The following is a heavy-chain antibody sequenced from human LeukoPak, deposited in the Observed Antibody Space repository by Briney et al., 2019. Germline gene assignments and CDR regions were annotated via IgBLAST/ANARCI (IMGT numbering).Heavy chain of an antibody. J-gene: IGHJ5*02. D-gene: IGHD3-22*01. V-gene: IGHV3-23*01. CDR1: GFTFSSYA. CDR3: AKVDYYDSSGNYPNWFDP. Sequence: GGSLRLSCAASGFTFSSYAMSWVRQAPGKGLEWVSAISDSGGSTYYADSLKGRFTISRDNYKNTLYLQMNSLRAEDTAVYYCAKVDYYDSSGNYPNWFDPWGQGTLVTVSS. CDR2: ISDSGGST.